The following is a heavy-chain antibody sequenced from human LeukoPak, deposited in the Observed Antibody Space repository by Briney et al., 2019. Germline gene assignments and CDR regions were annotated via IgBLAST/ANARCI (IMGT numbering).Heavy chain of an antibody. Sequence: GGSLRLSCAASGFTVSTNYMNWVRQAPGKGLEWVSVIYRGDSTYYADSVKGRFTISRDNSKNMLFLRMSSLRAEDSAVYYCAREWEQLPYFDYWGQGTLVTVSS. CDR3: AREWEQLPYFDY. V-gene: IGHV3-66*02. CDR2: IYRGDST. CDR1: GFTVSTNY. D-gene: IGHD1-26*01. J-gene: IGHJ4*02.